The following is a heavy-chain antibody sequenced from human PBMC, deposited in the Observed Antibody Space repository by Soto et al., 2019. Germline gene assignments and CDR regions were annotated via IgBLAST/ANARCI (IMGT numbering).Heavy chain of an antibody. Sequence: QVQLVQSGAEVKKPGSSVKVSCKASGGTFSSYTINWVRQAPGQGLEWMGAVTPMFDSPNYAQKFQGRVTITADESTSTAHIDLSSLTSEDTAVYYCARGDRPWMGPGEGYFQHWGQGTPVTVSS. J-gene: IGHJ1*01. CDR1: GGTFSSYT. CDR2: VTPMFDSP. CDR3: ARGDRPWMGPGEGYFQH. D-gene: IGHD3-10*01. V-gene: IGHV1-69*01.